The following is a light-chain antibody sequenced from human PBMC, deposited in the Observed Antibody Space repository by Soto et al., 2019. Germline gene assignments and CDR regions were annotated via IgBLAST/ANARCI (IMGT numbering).Light chain of an antibody. CDR2: AAS. CDR1: HSVDSNY. Sequence: VVLTQSPGTLSLSPGDRATLSCRASHSVDSNYLAWYQQNPGQAPRLLIYAASTRATGIPDRFSGSGSGADFTLTINSLQPGDFATYYCQQYRTYSFGQGSRVEIK. J-gene: IGKJ1*01. V-gene: IGKV3-20*01. CDR3: QQYRTYS.